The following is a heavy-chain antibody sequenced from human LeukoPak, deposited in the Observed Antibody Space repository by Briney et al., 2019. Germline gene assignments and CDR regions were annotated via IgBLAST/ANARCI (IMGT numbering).Heavy chain of an antibody. CDR3: ASLGYCSSPSCYQDY. D-gene: IGHD2-2*01. CDR1: GGSISSGDYY. J-gene: IGHJ4*02. Sequence: SETLSLTCTVSGGSISSGDYYWSWIRQPPGKGLEWIGYIYYSGSTYYNPSLKSRVTISVDTSKNQFSLKLSSVTAADTAVYYCASLGYCSSPSCYQDYWGQGTLVAVSS. V-gene: IGHV4-30-4*01. CDR2: IYYSGST.